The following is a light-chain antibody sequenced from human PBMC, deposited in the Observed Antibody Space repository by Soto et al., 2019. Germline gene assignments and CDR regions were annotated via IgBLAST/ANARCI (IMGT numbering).Light chain of an antibody. CDR2: EVS. CDR1: SSDVGSYNL. CDR3: CSYASTSTLL. J-gene: IGLJ3*02. Sequence: QSGLTQPASVSGSRGQSITISCTGTSSDVGSYNLVSWYQRHPDKDPKLMIYEVSKRPSGVSDRFSGSKSGNTASLTISGLQAEDEADYYCCSYASTSTLLFGGGTKVTVL. V-gene: IGLV2-23*02.